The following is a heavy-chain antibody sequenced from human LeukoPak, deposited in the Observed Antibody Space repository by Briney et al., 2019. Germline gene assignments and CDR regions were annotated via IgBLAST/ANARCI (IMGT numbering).Heavy chain of an antibody. CDR2: YDPEDGET. CDR3: ATGRYGDSRHDY. D-gene: IGHD4-17*01. CDR1: GYALTELS. Sequence: GASVKVSCKVSGYALTELSTHWVRQAPGKGLEWMGSYDPEDGETAYAQKFQGRATMTEDTSADTAYMELSSLRSEDTAVYYCATGRYGDSRHDYWGQGTLVTVSS. V-gene: IGHV1-24*01. J-gene: IGHJ4*02.